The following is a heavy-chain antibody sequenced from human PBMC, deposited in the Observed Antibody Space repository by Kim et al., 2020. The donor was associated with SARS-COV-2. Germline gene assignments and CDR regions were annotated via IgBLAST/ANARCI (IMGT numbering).Heavy chain of an antibody. D-gene: IGHD1-26*01. J-gene: IGHJ5*02. V-gene: IGHV4-30-2*04. CDR3: ARGTYSWELLSWFDP. Sequence: PSLKDRVTITVDTSKNQFSLKLSTGTAADTAGYYCARGTYSWELLSWFDPWGQGSLVTVSS.